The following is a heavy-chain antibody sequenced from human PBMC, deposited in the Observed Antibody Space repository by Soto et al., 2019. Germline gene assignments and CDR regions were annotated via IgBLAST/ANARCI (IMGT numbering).Heavy chain of an antibody. D-gene: IGHD3-10*01. CDR2: IYYSGSP. CDR3: ARVGGFGATTIDY. CDR1: VGSISSGDYY. Sequence: QVQLQESGPGLVKPSQTLSLTCTVSVGSISSGDYYWSWIRQPPGKGLEWIGYIYYSGSPYYNPSLKSRVTISVDTSTNQFSLKLSSVTAADTAVYYCARVGGFGATTIDYWGQGALVTVSS. V-gene: IGHV4-30-4*01. J-gene: IGHJ4*02.